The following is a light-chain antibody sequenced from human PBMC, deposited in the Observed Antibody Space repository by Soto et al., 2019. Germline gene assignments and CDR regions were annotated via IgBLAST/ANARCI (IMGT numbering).Light chain of an antibody. CDR3: GTWDTSLSVFSV. Sequence: QCVLTQPPPVCAAPGQNVSISCSGTMHNIGNNYVSWYQHLPVTAPKILSYDNNKLPSGIPDRFSGFKSGTSATLGITALQTGEEADYYCGTWDTSLSVFSVFGSGTKVTVL. CDR1: MHNIGNNY. V-gene: IGLV1-51*01. CDR2: DNN. J-gene: IGLJ1*01.